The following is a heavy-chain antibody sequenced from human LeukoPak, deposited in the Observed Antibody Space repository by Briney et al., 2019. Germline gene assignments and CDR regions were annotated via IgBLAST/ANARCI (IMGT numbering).Heavy chain of an antibody. CDR1: GGSFSGYY. CDR3: ARPPGIAAAWFDP. D-gene: IGHD6-13*01. V-gene: IGHV4-34*01. Sequence: SETLSLTCAVYGGSFSGYYWSWIRQPPGKGLEWIGEINHSGSTNHNPSLKSRVTISVDTSKNQFSLKLTSVTAADTAVYYCARPPGIAAAWFDPWGQGTLVTVSS. CDR2: INHSGST. J-gene: IGHJ5*02.